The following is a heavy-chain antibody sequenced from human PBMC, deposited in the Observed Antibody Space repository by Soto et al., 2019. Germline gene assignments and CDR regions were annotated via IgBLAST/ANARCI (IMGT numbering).Heavy chain of an antibody. Sequence: VQLVESGGGLVQPGGSLRLSCAASGFTFSNYWMYWVRQAPGKGLEWVSRINSDGSVSSYADSVKGRLTISRDNVKNTLYLQMDSLRAEDTAVYYCARGDCVGGTCYSLARSFYYYMDVWGKGTTVTVFS. V-gene: IGHV3-74*02. CDR1: GFTFSNYW. CDR3: ARGDCVGGTCYSLARSFYYYMDV. CDR2: INSDGSVS. J-gene: IGHJ6*03. D-gene: IGHD2-15*01.